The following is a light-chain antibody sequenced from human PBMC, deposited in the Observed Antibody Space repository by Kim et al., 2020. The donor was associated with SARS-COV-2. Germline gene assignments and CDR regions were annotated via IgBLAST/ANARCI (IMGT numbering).Light chain of an antibody. CDR2: GAS. CDR3: QQYGSSPNP. Sequence: EIVLTQSPGTLSLSPGERGTLSCRASQSVSNNYLAWYQQRLGQAPRLLIYGASSRATGIPDRFSGSGSGTDFTLTISRLEPEDFAVYYCQQYGSSPNPFGQGTRLEIQ. V-gene: IGKV3-20*01. J-gene: IGKJ5*01. CDR1: QSVSNNY.